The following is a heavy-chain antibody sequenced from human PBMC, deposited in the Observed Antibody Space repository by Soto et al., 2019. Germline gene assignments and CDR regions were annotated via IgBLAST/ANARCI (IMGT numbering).Heavy chain of an antibody. CDR1: GYSFTSYW. Sequence: EVQLVQSGAAAKQPGESLRISCKGSGYSFTSYWISWVRQMPGKGLEWMGRIDPSDSYTNYSPSFHGHVTITADKSISPAYLQWSNLKASDTAMYYWPRPIYDGSGDYGYWGQGTIDTVSS. CDR3: PRPIYDGSGDYGY. D-gene: IGHD3-22*01. J-gene: IGHJ4*02. CDR2: IDPSDSYT. V-gene: IGHV5-10-1*01.